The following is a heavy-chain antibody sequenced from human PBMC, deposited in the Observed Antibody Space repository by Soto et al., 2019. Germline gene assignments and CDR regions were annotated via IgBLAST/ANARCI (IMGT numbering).Heavy chain of an antibody. J-gene: IGHJ4*02. V-gene: IGHV3-33*01. CDR1: GFTFSSSG. D-gene: IGHD3-22*01. CDR3: VRATYFSDSSGYTRCFDY. CDR2: IWYDGSKK. Sequence: GGSLRLSCAASGFTFSSSGMHWVRQAPGKGLEWVAIIWYDGSKKYYADSVKGRFTISRDNSKNTVYLQMNSLKTEDTAVYYCVRATYFSDSSGYTRCFDYWGQGTLVTVSS.